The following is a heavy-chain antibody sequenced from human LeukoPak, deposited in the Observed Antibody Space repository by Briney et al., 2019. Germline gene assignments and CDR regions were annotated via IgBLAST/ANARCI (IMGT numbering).Heavy chain of an antibody. CDR1: GFTFNTYS. CDR3: LRGDRRDY. CDR2: IDSSGGYM. V-gene: IGHV3-21*06. Sequence: GGSLRLSCEASGFTFNTYSMNRARQAPGKGLEWVSSIDSSGGYMFYADSVKGRFIISRDNAKDPLYLQMNSLRVEDTAVYYCLRGDRRDYWGQGTLVTVSS. J-gene: IGHJ4*02.